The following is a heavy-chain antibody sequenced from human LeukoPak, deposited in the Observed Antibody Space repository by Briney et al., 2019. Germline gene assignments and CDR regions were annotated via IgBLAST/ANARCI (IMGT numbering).Heavy chain of an antibody. CDR1: GFTFSSYA. D-gene: IGHD3-10*01. J-gene: IGHJ4*02. V-gene: IGHV3-30-3*01. CDR3: ARGVTPLLWFGSFDY. CDR2: ISYDGSNK. Sequence: PGGSLRLSCAASGFTFSSYAMHWVRQAPGKGLEWVAVISYDGSNKYYADSVKGRFTISRDNSKNTLYLQMNSLRAEDTAVYYCARGVTPLLWFGSFDYWGQGTPVTVSS.